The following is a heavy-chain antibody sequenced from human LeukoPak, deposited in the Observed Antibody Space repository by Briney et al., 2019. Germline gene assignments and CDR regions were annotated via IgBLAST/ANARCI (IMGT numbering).Heavy chain of an antibody. D-gene: IGHD6-19*01. CDR3: ARAGYSSGWEAEYFQH. Sequence: PSQTLSLTCTVSGGSISSGGYSWSWIRQHPGKGLEWIGYIYYSGSTYYNPSLKSRVTISVDTSKNQFSLKLSSVTAADTAVYYCARAGYSSGWEAEYFQHWGQGTLVTVSS. CDR1: GGSISSGGYS. CDR2: IYYSGST. V-gene: IGHV4-31*03. J-gene: IGHJ1*01.